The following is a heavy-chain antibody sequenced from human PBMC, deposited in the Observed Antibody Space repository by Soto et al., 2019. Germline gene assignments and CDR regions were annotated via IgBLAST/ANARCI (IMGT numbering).Heavy chain of an antibody. Sequence: GASVKVSCKASGYTFTSYGISWVRQAPGQGLEWMGWINTYNGNTNYAQSLQGRVTMTTDTSTSTAYMDMRSLRSDDTAVYYCARGPYDFWSGYYTTYNNNWFDPWGQGTLVTVSS. J-gene: IGHJ5*02. CDR3: ARGPYDFWSGYYTTYNNNWFDP. D-gene: IGHD3-3*01. CDR1: GYTFTSYG. V-gene: IGHV1-18*01. CDR2: INTYNGNT.